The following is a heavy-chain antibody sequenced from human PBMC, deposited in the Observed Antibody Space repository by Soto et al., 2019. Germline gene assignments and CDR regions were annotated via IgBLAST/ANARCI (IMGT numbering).Heavy chain of an antibody. CDR2: ISYDGSKK. V-gene: IGHV3-30*18. CDR3: AKDMAAGGTGEDGFDV. D-gene: IGHD6-13*01. Sequence: QVQLVESGGGVVQPGRSLRLSCAASGFTFKDYGVHWVRQAPDKGLEWVAVISYDGSKKFYADSVKGRFTISRDNSNNMLYLQVNSLRAKDTATYYCAKDMAAGGTGEDGFDVWGQGTMVTVSS. J-gene: IGHJ3*01. CDR1: GFTFKDYG.